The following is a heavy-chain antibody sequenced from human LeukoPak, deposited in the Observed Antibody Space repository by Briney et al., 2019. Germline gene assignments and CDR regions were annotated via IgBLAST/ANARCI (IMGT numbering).Heavy chain of an antibody. D-gene: IGHD6-19*01. J-gene: IGHJ4*02. CDR2: INPSGGST. CDR3: AKIAVAGTADY. Sequence: ASVKVSCKASGYTFTSYYMHWVRQAPGQGLEWMGIINPSGGSTSYAQKFQGRVTMTRDTSTSTVYMELSSLRSEDTAVYYCAKIAVAGTADYWGQGTLVTVSS. V-gene: IGHV1-46*01. CDR1: GYTFTSYY.